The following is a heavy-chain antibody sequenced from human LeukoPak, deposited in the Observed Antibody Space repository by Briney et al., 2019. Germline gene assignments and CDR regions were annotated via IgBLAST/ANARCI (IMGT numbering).Heavy chain of an antibody. CDR2: IYSGGST. CDR3: ARDLLGSIDY. D-gene: IGHD2-15*01. V-gene: IGHV3-66*01. CDR1: GFTFSSYS. J-gene: IGHJ4*02. Sequence: GGSLRLSCAASGFTFSSYSMNWVRQTPGKGLEWVSVIYSGGSTYYADSVKGRFTISRDNSKNTLYLQMNSLRAEDTAVYYCARDLLGSIDYWGQGTLVTVSS.